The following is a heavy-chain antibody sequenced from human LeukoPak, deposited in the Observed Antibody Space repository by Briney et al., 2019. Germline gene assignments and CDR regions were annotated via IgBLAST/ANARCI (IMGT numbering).Heavy chain of an antibody. Sequence: GGSLRLSCAASGFTFSSYEMNWVRQAPGKGLEWVSYISSTGSAIYYADSVKGRFTISRDNAKNSPYLQMNSLRAEDTAVYYCARDSRYSSSDYWGQGTLVTVSS. CDR2: ISSTGSAI. J-gene: IGHJ4*02. CDR1: GFTFSSYE. D-gene: IGHD6-6*01. CDR3: ARDSRYSSSDY. V-gene: IGHV3-48*03.